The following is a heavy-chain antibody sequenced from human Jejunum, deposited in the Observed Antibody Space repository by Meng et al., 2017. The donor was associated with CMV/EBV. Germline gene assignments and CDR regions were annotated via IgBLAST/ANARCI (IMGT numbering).Heavy chain of an antibody. CDR3: VRLSGEGYSLDNYGMDV. CDR1: YW. V-gene: IGHV5-51*01. J-gene: IGHJ6*02. D-gene: IGHD1-1*01. CDR2: SFPDDSDT. Sequence: YWIGWVCQMPGKRLESRVISFPDDSDTRYSPSFQGQVTISADKSLSTAYLQWTSLKASDTAMYYCVRLSGEGYSLDNYGMDVWGQGTTVTVSS.